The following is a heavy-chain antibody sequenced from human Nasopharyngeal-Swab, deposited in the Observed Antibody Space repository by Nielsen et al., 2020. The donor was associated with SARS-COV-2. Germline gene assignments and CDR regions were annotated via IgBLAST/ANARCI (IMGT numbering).Heavy chain of an antibody. CDR1: GGTFSSYA. Sequence: ASVKVSCKASGGTFSSYAISWVRQAPGQGLEWMGWISAYNVNTNYAQKLQGRVTMTTDTSTSTAYMELRSLRSDDTAVYYCARDQSKTIFGVVISSGAFDIWGQGTMVTVSS. CDR3: ARDQSKTIFGVVISSGAFDI. J-gene: IGHJ3*02. D-gene: IGHD3-3*01. V-gene: IGHV1-18*01. CDR2: ISAYNVNT.